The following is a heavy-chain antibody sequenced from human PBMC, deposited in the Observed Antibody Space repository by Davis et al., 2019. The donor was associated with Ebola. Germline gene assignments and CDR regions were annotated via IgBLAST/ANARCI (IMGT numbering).Heavy chain of an antibody. CDR1: GFNFGEYA. D-gene: IGHD1-26*01. V-gene: IGHV3-49*04. CDR3: ARESGGGIDY. J-gene: IGHJ4*02. Sequence: GESLKISCTASGFNFGEYALNWVRQTPRKGLEWVGFIRNKAYGGTTEYAASVKGRFTISRDDSGNIAYLQMNSLKIEDTAVYYCARESGGGIDYWGQGTLVTVSS. CDR2: IRNKAYGGTT.